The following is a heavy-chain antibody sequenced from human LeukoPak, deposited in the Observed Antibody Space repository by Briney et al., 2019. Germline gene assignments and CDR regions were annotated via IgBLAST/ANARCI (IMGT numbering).Heavy chain of an antibody. CDR3: AREVASSHDYKSRWFDP. CDR1: GGSISSSSYY. CDR2: IYYSGST. V-gene: IGHV4-39*07. Sequence: SETLSLTCTVSGGSISSSSYYWGWIRQPPGKGLEWIGSIYYSGSTYYNPSLKSRVTISVDTSKNQFSLKLSSVTAADTAVYYCAREVASSHDYKSRWFDPWGQGTLVTVSS. J-gene: IGHJ5*02. D-gene: IGHD4-11*01.